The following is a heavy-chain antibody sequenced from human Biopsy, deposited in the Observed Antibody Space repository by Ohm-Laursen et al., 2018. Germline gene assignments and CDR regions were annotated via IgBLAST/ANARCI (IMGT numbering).Heavy chain of an antibody. CDR1: GDSVTKYY. D-gene: IGHD5-12*01. CDR2: IYYSVMT. J-gene: IGHJ3*02. V-gene: IGHV4-59*02. Sequence: TLSLTCTVSGDSVTKYYWSWIRQPPGKGLEWIGHIYYSVMTNYNPSLQSRVTISLDTSKNQFSLKLSSVTAADTAIYYCAREAIGVATAFDIWGQGTMVTVSS. CDR3: AREAIGVATAFDI.